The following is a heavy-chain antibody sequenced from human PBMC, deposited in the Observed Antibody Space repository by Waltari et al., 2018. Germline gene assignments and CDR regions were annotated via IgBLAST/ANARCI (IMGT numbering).Heavy chain of an antibody. Sequence: EVQLVQSGAEVKKPGATVKISCKASGYTFTDYYMHWVQQAPGKGLEWMGRVDPEDGETIYAEKFQGRVTITADTSTDTAYMELSSLRSEDTVVYYCVTGARDDAFDIWGQGTMVTVSS. J-gene: IGHJ3*02. CDR3: VTGARDDAFDI. D-gene: IGHD1-26*01. CDR1: GYTFTDYY. V-gene: IGHV1-69-2*01. CDR2: VDPEDGET.